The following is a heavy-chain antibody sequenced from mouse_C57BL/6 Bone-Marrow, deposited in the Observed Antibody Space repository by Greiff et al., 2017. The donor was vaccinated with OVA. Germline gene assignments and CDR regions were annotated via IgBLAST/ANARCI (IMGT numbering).Heavy chain of an antibody. Sequence: QVQLKQSGAELVRPGASVTLSCKASGYTFTDYEMHWVKQTPVHGLEWIGAIDPETGGTAYNQKFKGKAILTADKSSSTAYMELRSLTSEDSAVYYCTGGPFAYWGQGTLVTVSA. J-gene: IGHJ3*01. V-gene: IGHV1-15*01. CDR2: IDPETGGT. CDR1: GYTFTDYE. CDR3: TGGPFAY.